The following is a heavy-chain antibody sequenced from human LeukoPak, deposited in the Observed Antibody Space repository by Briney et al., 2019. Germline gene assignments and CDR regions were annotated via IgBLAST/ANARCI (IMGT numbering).Heavy chain of an antibody. CDR3: ARVGRHDYYYGMDV. CDR1: GYTFTGYY. CDR2: INPNSGGN. J-gene: IGHJ6*02. V-gene: IGHV1-2*02. Sequence: GAPVKVSCKASGYTFTGYYMHWVRQAPGQGLEWMGWINPNSGGNNYAQKFQGRVTMTRDTFISTAYMELSRLRSDDTAVYYCARVGRHDYYYGMDVWGQGTTVTVSS.